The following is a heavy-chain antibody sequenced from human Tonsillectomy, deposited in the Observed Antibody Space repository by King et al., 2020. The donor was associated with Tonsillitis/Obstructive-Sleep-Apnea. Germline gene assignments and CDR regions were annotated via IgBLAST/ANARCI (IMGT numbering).Heavy chain of an antibody. V-gene: IGHV3-7*04. J-gene: IGHJ4*02. D-gene: IGHD3-10*01. Sequence: QLVQSGGGLVQPGGSLRLSCAASEFTFSRYWMSWVRQDPGKGLEWVANIKQDGSEKYYVDSVKGRFTISRDNAKNSLYLQMNSLRAEDTAVYYCARDPGGSGSYYTRFFDYWGQGTLVTVSS. CDR3: ARDPGGSGSYYTRFFDY. CDR2: IKQDGSEK. CDR1: EFTFSRYW.